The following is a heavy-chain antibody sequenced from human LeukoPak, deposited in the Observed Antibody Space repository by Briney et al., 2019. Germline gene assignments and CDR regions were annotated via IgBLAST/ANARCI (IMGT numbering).Heavy chain of an antibody. Sequence: SETLSLTCTVSGGSISRSSFHWGWIRQPPGKGLEWIGNIYYSGRTYYNPSLSSRVAISVDTSKNQFSLKVSSVTAADTAVYYCARQGGTVTTLDYWGQGTLVTVSS. J-gene: IGHJ4*02. CDR3: ARQGGTVTTLDY. D-gene: IGHD4-17*01. CDR2: IYYSGRT. V-gene: IGHV4-39*01. CDR1: GGSISRSSFH.